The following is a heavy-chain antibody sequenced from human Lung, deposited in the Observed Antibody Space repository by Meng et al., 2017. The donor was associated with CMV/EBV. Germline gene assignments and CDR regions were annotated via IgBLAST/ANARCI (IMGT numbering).Heavy chain of an antibody. D-gene: IGHD6-19*01. V-gene: IGHV4-4*02. CDR3: ASFPPPGKQWLVTDY. Sequence: QLQLQESGPGLVEPSGPLSLTCAVSGGSISSSNWWSWVRQPPGKGLEWIGEIYHSGSTNYNPSLKSRVTISVDKSKNQFSLKLSSVTAADTAVYYCASFPPPGKQWLVTDYWGQGTLVTVSS. J-gene: IGHJ4*02. CDR2: IYHSGST. CDR1: GGSISSSNW.